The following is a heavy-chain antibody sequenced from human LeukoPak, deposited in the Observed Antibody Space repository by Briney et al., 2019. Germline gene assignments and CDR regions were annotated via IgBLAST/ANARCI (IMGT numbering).Heavy chain of an antibody. J-gene: IGHJ4*02. CDR1: GGSISSDC. CDR2: IYTSGST. CDR3: ARELYYGSGSYSEFDY. D-gene: IGHD3-10*01. Sequence: SETLSLTCTVSGGSISSDCWSWIRQPAGKGLEWIGRIYTSGSTNYNPSLKSRVTISVDTSKNQFSLKLSSVTAADTAVYYCARELYYGSGSYSEFDYWGQGTLVTVSS. V-gene: IGHV4-4*07.